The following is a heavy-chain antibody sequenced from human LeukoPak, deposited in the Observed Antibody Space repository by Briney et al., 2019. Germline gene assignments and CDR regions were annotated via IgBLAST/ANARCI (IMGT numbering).Heavy chain of an antibody. J-gene: IGHJ5*02. V-gene: IGHV1-69*04. Sequence: SVKVSCKASGGTFSSYAISWVRQAPGQGLEWMGRIIPILGIANYAQKFQGRVTITADKSTSTAYMELSSLRSEDTAVYYCATYYDSSRFDPWGQGTLVTVSS. CDR1: GGTFSSYA. D-gene: IGHD3-22*01. CDR2: IIPILGIA. CDR3: ATYYDSSRFDP.